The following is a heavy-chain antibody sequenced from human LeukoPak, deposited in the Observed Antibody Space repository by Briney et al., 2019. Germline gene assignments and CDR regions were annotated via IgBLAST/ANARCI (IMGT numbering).Heavy chain of an antibody. Sequence: ASVKVSCKASGYTFTSYYMHWVRQAPGQGLEWMGIINPSGGSTSYAQKFQGRVTMTRDTSTSTVYMELSSLRSEDTAVYYCARDPYRYCSSTSCYFDYWGQGTLVTVSS. CDR3: ARDPYRYCSSTSCYFDY. D-gene: IGHD2-2*01. J-gene: IGHJ4*02. V-gene: IGHV1-46*01. CDR1: GYTFTSYY. CDR2: INPSGGST.